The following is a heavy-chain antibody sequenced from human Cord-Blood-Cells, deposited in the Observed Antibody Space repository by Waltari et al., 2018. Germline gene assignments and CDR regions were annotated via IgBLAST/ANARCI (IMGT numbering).Heavy chain of an antibody. CDR2: IKNKTDGETT. J-gene: IGHJ3*02. Sequence: EVQLVESGGGLVKPGGSLRLSCAASGFTFSNAWMSWVRQAPGKGLECVGRIKNKTDGETTDYAAPVKGRFTIARDDSKNTMYLQMNSLKTEDTAVYYCTTGGIMSDSFDIWGQGTMVTVSS. CDR3: TTGGIMSDSFDI. D-gene: IGHD3-16*01. CDR1: GFTFSNAW. V-gene: IGHV3-15*01.